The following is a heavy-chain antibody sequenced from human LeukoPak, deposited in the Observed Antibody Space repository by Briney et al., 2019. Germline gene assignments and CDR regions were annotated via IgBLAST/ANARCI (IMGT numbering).Heavy chain of an antibody. CDR3: ARGGGIRGVISLRNWFDP. D-gene: IGHD3-10*01. CDR2: IIPIFGTA. V-gene: IGHV1-69*13. Sequence: ASVKVSCKASGGTFSSYAISWVRQAPGQGLEWMGGIIPIFGTANYAQKFQGRVTITADESTSTAYMELSSLRSEDTAVYYCARGGGIRGVISLRNWFDPWGQGTLVTVSS. CDR1: GGTFSSYA. J-gene: IGHJ5*02.